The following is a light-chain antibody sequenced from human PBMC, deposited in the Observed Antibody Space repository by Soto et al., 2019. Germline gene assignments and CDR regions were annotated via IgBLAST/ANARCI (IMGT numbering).Light chain of an antibody. CDR3: QQYFDVPFT. CDR2: WAS. J-gene: IGKJ4*01. CDR1: LSVLYKSNNKNH. Sequence: DIVMTQSPASLAVSRGERATMNCKCSLSVLYKSNNKNHLAWYQQKPGQPPQLIIYWASTRESGVPERFSGSGSGTDFTLTISSLEAEDVAFYWCQQYFDVPFTFGGGTKVDIK. V-gene: IGKV4-1*01.